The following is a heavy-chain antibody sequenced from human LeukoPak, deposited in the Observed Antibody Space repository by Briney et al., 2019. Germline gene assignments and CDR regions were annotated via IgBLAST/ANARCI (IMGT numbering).Heavy chain of an antibody. D-gene: IGHD3-10*01. CDR2: ISYDGSNK. J-gene: IGHJ4*02. V-gene: IGHV3-30-3*01. CDR1: GGTFSSYA. Sequence: SCKASGGTFSSYAMHWVRQAPGKGLEWVAVISYDGSNKYYADSVKGRFTISRDNSKNTLYLQMNSLRAEDTAVYYCARDYPTLLRGVIAYYFDYWGQGTLVTVSS. CDR3: ARDYPTLLRGVIAYYFDY.